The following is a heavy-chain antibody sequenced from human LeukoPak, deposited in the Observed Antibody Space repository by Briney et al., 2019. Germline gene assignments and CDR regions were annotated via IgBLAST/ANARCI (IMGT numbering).Heavy chain of an antibody. V-gene: IGHV3-48*04. CDR1: GFTVSSNY. J-gene: IGHJ3*02. D-gene: IGHD2-15*01. CDR2: ISSSSSTI. Sequence: GGSLRLSCAASGFTVSSNYMSWVRQARGKGLEWVSYISSSSSTIYYADSVKGRFTISRDNAKNSLYLQMNSLRAEDTAVYYCARVDVVVVAATDAFDIWGQGTMVTVSS. CDR3: ARVDVVVVAATDAFDI.